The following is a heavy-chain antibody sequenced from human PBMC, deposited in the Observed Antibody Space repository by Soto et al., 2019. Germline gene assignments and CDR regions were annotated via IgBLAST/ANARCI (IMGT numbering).Heavy chain of an antibody. V-gene: IGHV4-59*08. Sequence: PSETLSVTWPVSFGSISSYYWSWILQPPFKLLEFIWYIYYSGSTNYNPSLKSRVTISVDTSKNQFSLKLSSVTAADTAVYYCARHGTGYHPWGYYYYYMDVWGKGTTVTVSS. D-gene: IGHD5-18*01. CDR2: IYYSGST. CDR3: ARHGTGYHPWGYYYYYMDV. CDR1: FGSISSYY. J-gene: IGHJ6*03.